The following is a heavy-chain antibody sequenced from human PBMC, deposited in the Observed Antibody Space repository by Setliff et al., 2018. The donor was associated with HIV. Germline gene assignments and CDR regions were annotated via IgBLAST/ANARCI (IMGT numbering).Heavy chain of an antibody. V-gene: IGHV4-59*01. Sequence: SETLSLTCNVSGGSIRSYYWSWIRQPPGEGLEWIGYVYYSGSTNSNPSLKSRLTISVDTSKNLFSLKLTSVTAADTAVYYCARSRDGYNWAWFDPWGQGTLVTVSS. D-gene: IGHD5-12*01. CDR2: VYYSGST. J-gene: IGHJ5*02. CDR3: ARSRDGYNWAWFDP. CDR1: GGSIRSYY.